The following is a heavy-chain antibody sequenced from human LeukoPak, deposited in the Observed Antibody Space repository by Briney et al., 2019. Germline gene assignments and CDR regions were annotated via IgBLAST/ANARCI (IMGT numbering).Heavy chain of an antibody. V-gene: IGHV3-23*01. J-gene: IGHJ4*02. Sequence: PSETLSLTCTVSGGSISSYYWSWVRQAPGKGLEWVSAISGSGGSTYYADSVKGRFTISRDNSKNTLYLQMNSLRAEDTAVYYCAKQPFIAAAGTFDYWGQGTLVTVSS. D-gene: IGHD6-13*01. CDR3: AKQPFIAAAGTFDY. CDR2: ISGSGGST. CDR1: GGSISSYY.